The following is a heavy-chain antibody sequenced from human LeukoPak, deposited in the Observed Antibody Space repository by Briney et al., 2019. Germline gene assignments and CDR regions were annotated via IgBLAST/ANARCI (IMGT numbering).Heavy chain of an antibody. Sequence: PSETLSLTCAVYGGSLSGYYWSWIRQPPGKGLEWVGETHHSGSTNYNPSLKSRVTISVDTYKNQFSLKLSSVTAGDTAVYYCARGRGSNQNLNSLNYFDYWGQGTLVTVSS. CDR3: ARGRGSNQNLNSLNYFDY. CDR1: GGSLSGYY. V-gene: IGHV4-34*01. J-gene: IGHJ4*02. D-gene: IGHD3-16*02. CDR2: THHSGST.